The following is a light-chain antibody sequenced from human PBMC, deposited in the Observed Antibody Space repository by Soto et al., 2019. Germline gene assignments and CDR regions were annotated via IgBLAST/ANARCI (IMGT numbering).Light chain of an antibody. CDR1: QGISSW. V-gene: IGKV1-12*01. CDR2: ATS. Sequence: DIQMTQSPSSVSASVGDRVTITCRASQGISSWLAWYQQKPGRAPKLLIYATSTLQRGVPSRFSGSGSGTEFTLTISSLQPEDSAIYYCQQDHSFPVTFGQGTRL. CDR3: QQDHSFPVT. J-gene: IGKJ5*01.